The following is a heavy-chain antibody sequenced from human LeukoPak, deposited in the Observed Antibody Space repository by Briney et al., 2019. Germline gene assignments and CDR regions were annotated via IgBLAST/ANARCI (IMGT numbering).Heavy chain of an antibody. CDR3: ASWSDFWSGRYDAFDI. J-gene: IGHJ3*02. D-gene: IGHD3-3*01. CDR1: GFTFSSYW. CDR2: INTDGSST. V-gene: IGHV3-74*01. Sequence: PGGSLRLSCAASGFTFSSYWMHWVRQAPGKGLVWVSRINTDGSSTSYADSVKGRFTISRDNAKNTLYLQMNSLRAEDTAVYYCASWSDFWSGRYDAFDIWGQGTMVTVSS.